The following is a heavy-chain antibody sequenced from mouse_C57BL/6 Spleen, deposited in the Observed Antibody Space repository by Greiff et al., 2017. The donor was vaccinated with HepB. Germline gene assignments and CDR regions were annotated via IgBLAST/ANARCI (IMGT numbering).Heavy chain of an antibody. D-gene: IGHD1-1*01. CDR2: IDPSDSYT. Sequence: QVQLQQPGAELVKPGASVKLSCKASGYTFTSYWMQWVKQRPGQGLEWIGEIDPSDSYTNYNQKFKGKATLTVDTSSRTAYMQLSSLTSEDSAVYYCARSHNYYGSSYDYWGQGTTLTVSS. V-gene: IGHV1-50*01. J-gene: IGHJ2*01. CDR3: ARSHNYYGSSYDY. CDR1: GYTFTSYW.